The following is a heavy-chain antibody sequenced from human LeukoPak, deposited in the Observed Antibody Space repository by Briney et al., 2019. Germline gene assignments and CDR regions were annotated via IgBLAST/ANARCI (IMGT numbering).Heavy chain of an antibody. D-gene: IGHD2-2*01. CDR1: GGSISSYY. CDR2: IYTSGST. V-gene: IGHV4-4*07. Sequence: KPSETLSLTCTVSGGSISSYYWSWIRQPAGKGLEWIGRIYTSGSTNYNPSLKSRVTMSVDTSKHQFSLKLSSVTAADTAVYYCARVGVVVVPAARVYYYYYMDVWGKGTTVTVSS. J-gene: IGHJ6*03. CDR3: ARVGVVVVPAARVYYYYYMDV.